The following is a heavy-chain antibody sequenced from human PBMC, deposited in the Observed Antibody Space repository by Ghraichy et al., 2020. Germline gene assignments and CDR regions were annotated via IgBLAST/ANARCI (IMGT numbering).Heavy chain of an antibody. Sequence: SETLSLTCTVSGVSISSSIYYWSWIRQQPGKGLEWIGYISYSGSTYYNPSLKSRLTISVDTSKNQFSLNLNSVTAADMAVYFCVRSDSFCGSATCYRGIDAFDIWGQGTMVTVSS. D-gene: IGHD2-2*02. CDR3: VRSDSFCGSATCYRGIDAFDI. V-gene: IGHV4-31*03. J-gene: IGHJ3*02. CDR1: GVSISSSIYY. CDR2: ISYSGST.